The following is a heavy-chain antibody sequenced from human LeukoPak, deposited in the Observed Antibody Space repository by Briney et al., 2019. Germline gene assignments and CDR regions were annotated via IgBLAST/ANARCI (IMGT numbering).Heavy chain of an antibody. CDR3: ARSSSSYFYTSLDY. J-gene: IGHJ4*02. CDR2: ISSDGSDK. CDR1: GFTFSTHA. D-gene: IGHD5-18*01. V-gene: IGHV3-30*01. Sequence: GRSLRLSCAASGFTFSTHAMHWVRQPPSKGLEWVAVISSDGSDKYYADSVKGRFTISRDNSKNTLYLQMNSLRAEDTTVYYCARSSSSYFYTSLDYWGQGTLVTVSS.